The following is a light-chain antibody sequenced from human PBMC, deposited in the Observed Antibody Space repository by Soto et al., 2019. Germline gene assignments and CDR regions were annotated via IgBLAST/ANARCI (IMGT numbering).Light chain of an antibody. V-gene: IGKV3-11*01. Sequence: EIFLTQSPATLSLSPGERATLSCRASQSVSSYLAWYQQKPGQAPRLLIYDASNRATGIPARFSGSGSGTDFTLTISSLEPEDFAVYYCQQRSNWPPIFTFGPGTKVDIK. J-gene: IGKJ3*01. CDR2: DAS. CDR1: QSVSSY. CDR3: QQRSNWPPIFT.